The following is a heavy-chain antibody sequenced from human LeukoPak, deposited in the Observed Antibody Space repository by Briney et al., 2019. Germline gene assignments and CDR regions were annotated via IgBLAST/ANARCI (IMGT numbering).Heavy chain of an antibody. CDR2: INPSGGST. CDR3: ASSMPHSSSWYVGRY. J-gene: IGHJ4*02. CDR1: GYTFTSYY. D-gene: IGHD6-13*01. V-gene: IGHV1-46*01. Sequence: VASVTVSCKASGYTFTSYYMHWVRQTPGQGLEWMGLINPSGGSTSYAQKFQGRVTMTRDTSTSTVYMELSSLRSEDTAVYYCASSMPHSSSWYVGRYWGQGALVTVSS.